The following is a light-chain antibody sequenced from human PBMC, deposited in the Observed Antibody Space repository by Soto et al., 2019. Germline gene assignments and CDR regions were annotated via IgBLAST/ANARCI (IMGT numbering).Light chain of an antibody. J-gene: IGKJ1*01. CDR3: QQYASSPWT. Sequence: ESVLTQSPDTLSLSPGERATLSCRASQSVSSSYLAWYQQKPGQAPRLLIYGASSRATGIPDRFSGSGSGTDFTLTISRLEPEDFALYYCQQYASSPWTFGQGTKLEI. CDR1: QSVSSSY. V-gene: IGKV3-20*01. CDR2: GAS.